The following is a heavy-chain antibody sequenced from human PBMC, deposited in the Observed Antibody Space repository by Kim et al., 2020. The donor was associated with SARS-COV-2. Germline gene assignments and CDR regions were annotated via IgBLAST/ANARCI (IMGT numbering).Heavy chain of an antibody. V-gene: IGHV3-33*01. CDR3: ARQLSVWRLLDYFDY. CDR2: IWYDGSNK. D-gene: IGHD3-22*01. Sequence: GGSLRLSCAASGFTFSSYGMHWVRQAPGKGLEWVAVIWYDGSNKYYADSVKGRFTISRDNSKNTLYLQMNSLRAEDTAVYYCARQLSVWRLLDYFDYWGQGTLVTVSS. CDR1: GFTFSSYG. J-gene: IGHJ4*02.